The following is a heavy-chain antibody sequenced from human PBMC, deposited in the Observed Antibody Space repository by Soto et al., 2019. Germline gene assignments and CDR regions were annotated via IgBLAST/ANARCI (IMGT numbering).Heavy chain of an antibody. D-gene: IGHD3-10*01. V-gene: IGHV2-5*02. CDR2: IYWDDDK. J-gene: IGHJ4*02. Sequence: QITLKESGPALVKHTQTLTLTCTFSGFSLSTSGVAVGWIRQPPGKSLEWLALIYWDDDKRYSPSLKSRLTISKDPSKSQVFVTLTNTDPADSATYYCVHSRGGSGKGIDWWGQGALVTVSS. CDR1: GFSLSTSGVA. CDR3: VHSRGGSGKGIDW.